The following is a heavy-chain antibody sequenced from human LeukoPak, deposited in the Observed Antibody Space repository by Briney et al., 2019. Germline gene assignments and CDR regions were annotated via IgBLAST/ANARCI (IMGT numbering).Heavy chain of an antibody. CDR2: IKSKIDGGTI. J-gene: IGHJ4*02. V-gene: IGHV3-15*01. D-gene: IGHD6-25*01. CDR3: TTRRQDGC. CDR1: GFTFSGAW. Sequence: GGSLRLSCVASGFTFSGAWMSWVRQAPGKGLEWVGRIKSKIDGGTIDYGAPVKGRFTISRDDSRNTLYLQMNSLKTEDTAVYYCTTRRQDGCWGQGTLVTVS.